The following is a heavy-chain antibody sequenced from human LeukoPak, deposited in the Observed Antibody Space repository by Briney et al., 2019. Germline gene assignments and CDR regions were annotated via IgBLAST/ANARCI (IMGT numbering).Heavy chain of an antibody. Sequence: ASVKVSCKASGYTFTSYDINWVRQATGQGLEWMVWMNPNNGNKAYAQKFQGRVTITRNTSISTAYMELSRLRSEDTALYYCARVGHYYGSGSSYTYYYYYMDVWGKGTAVTVSS. CDR3: ARVGHYYGSGSSYTYYYYYMDV. CDR1: GYTFTSYD. D-gene: IGHD3-10*01. CDR2: MNPNNGNK. J-gene: IGHJ6*03. V-gene: IGHV1-8*03.